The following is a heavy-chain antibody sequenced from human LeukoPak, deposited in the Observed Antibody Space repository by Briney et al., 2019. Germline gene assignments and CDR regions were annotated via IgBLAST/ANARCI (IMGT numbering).Heavy chain of an antibody. D-gene: IGHD1-26*01. CDR2: IHYTGST. J-gene: IGHJ6*02. V-gene: IGHV4-59*01. CDR1: GGSTSGSY. CDR3: ARTGYGRDYYGMDV. Sequence: SETLSLTCSVSGGSTSGSYWSWIRQPPGKGLQWIGYIHYTGSTNYNPSLKSRVTISIDTPKNQVSLRVTSVTAADTAVYYCARTGYGRDYYGMDVWGQGTTVTVSS.